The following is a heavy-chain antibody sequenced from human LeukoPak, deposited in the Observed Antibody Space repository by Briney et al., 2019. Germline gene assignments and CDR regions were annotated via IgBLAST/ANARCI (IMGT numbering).Heavy chain of an antibody. J-gene: IGHJ4*02. V-gene: IGHV4-4*02. CDR2: IYHSGST. CDR3: ARLVAENYYDSSGYLDY. CDR1: GGSISSSNW. D-gene: IGHD3-22*01. Sequence: SGTLSLTCAVSGGSISSSNWWSWVRQPPGKGLEWIGEIYHSGSTNYNPSLKSRVTISVDKSKNQFSLKLSSVTAADTAVYYCARLVAENYYDSSGYLDYWGQGTLVTVSS.